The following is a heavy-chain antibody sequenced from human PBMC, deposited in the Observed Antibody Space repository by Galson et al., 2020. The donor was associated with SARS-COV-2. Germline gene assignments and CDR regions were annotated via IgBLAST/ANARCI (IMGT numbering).Heavy chain of an antibody. J-gene: IGHJ5*02. V-gene: IGHV4-39*01. CDR2: SHYSGKV. D-gene: IGHD3-9*01. CDR1: GGSVTSRSYF. CDR3: ARQSIAIERWLEGVDWFDP. Sequence: SETLSLTCIVSGGSVTSRSYFWGWIRQPPGKGLEWIGSSHYSGKVSYTPSLKSRVTISVDTSKNQFSLRLNSVTAADTALYYCARQSIAIERWLEGVDWFDPWGQGTLVTVSS.